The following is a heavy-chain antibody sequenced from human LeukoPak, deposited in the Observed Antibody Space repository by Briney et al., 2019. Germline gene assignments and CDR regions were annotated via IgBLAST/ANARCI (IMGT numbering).Heavy chain of an antibody. CDR1: GGSSSGYY. J-gene: IGHJ4*02. Sequence: SETLSPTCAVYGGSSSGYYWSWIRQPPGKGREWIGEINHSGSTNYNPSLKSRVTISVDTSKNQFSLKLSSVTAADTAVYYCARSEGIAARFRYWGQGTLVTVSS. D-gene: IGHD6-6*01. CDR2: INHSGST. V-gene: IGHV4-34*01. CDR3: ARSEGIAARFRY.